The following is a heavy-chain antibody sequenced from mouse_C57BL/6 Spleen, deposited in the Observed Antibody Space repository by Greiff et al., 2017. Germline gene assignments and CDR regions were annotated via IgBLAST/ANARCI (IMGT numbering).Heavy chain of an antibody. CDR1: GFSLTSYG. J-gene: IGHJ4*01. Sequence: QVQLKQSGPGLVAPSQSLSITCTVSGFSLTSYGVHWVRQPPGKGLEWLVVIWSDGSTTYNSALKSRLSISKDNSKSQVFLKMNSLQTDDTAMYYCARHNDYDYAMDYWGQGTSVTVSS. V-gene: IGHV2-6-1*01. D-gene: IGHD2-4*01. CDR2: IWSDGST. CDR3: ARHNDYDYAMDY.